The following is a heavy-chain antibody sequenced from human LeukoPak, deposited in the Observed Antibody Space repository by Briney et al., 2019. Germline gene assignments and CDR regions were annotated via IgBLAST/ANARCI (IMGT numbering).Heavy chain of an antibody. J-gene: IGHJ5*02. CDR2: ISSSGSTV. CDR1: GFTFSDYY. V-gene: IGHV3-11*01. Sequence: GWSLRLSCAASGFTFSDYYMNWIRQVPGRGLEWVSYISSSGSTVSYADSVKGRFTISRDNAKNSLYLQMNSLRAEDTAVYYCARWTVAGPRWFDPWGQGTLVTVSP. D-gene: IGHD6-19*01. CDR3: ARWTVAGPRWFDP.